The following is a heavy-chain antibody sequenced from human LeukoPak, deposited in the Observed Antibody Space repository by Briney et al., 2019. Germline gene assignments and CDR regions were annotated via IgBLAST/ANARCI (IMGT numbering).Heavy chain of an antibody. D-gene: IGHD5-24*01. J-gene: IGHJ4*02. CDR1: GGSISDPF. V-gene: IGHV4-34*01. CDR3: ASAVNYHSDH. CDR2: IGPSGGT. Sequence: SETLSLTCAVSGGSISDPFWWWWIRQPPGQGLEWIGEIGPSGGTRHNPSLRSRVTISVDTSKKEVSLTLSSVTAADTAIYYCASAVNYHSDHWGLGTLVTVSS.